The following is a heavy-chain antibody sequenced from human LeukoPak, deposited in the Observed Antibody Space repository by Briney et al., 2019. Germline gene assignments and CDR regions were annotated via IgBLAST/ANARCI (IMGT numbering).Heavy chain of an antibody. CDR3: ARDLTNWNDATFDN. CDR1: VFSLRNYW. D-gene: IGHD1-1*01. Sequence: PGGSLRLSCAASVFSLRNYWIIWVRRAPGKGREWGANITVEGSKPYNVDSVNGQITISRDNSKNSLYLQTNYLRAEDTAVYYCARDLTNWNDATFDNWGQGTMVTVAS. CDR2: ITVEGSKP. V-gene: IGHV3-7*01. J-gene: IGHJ3*02.